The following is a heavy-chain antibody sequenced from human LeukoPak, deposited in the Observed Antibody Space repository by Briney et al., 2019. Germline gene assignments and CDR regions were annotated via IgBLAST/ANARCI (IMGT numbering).Heavy chain of an antibody. CDR3: AKESIAAPGTYMYFDY. CDR1: GFTFSNYA. Sequence: GGSLRLSCAASGFTFSNYAINWVRQAPRKGLEWVSTISGSGRTTFYPDSVKGRFTISRDNSKNTLYLQMNSLRAEDTAVYYCAKESIAAPGTYMYFDYWGQGTLVTVSS. V-gene: IGHV3-23*01. J-gene: IGHJ4*02. CDR2: ISGSGRTT. D-gene: IGHD6-13*01.